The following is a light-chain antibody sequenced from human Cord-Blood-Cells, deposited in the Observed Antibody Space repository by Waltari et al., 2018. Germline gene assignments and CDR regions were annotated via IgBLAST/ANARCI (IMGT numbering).Light chain of an antibody. V-gene: IGLV2-14*01. CDR1: SIDVGRYNY. J-gene: IGLJ3*02. Sequence: QPALTQHASVSGSPGQPITISCTGTSIDVGRYNYVSWYQQHPGKAPKLMIYEVSNRPSGVSNRFSCSKSGNTASLTISRLQAEDEADYYCSSYTSSSTRVFGGGTKLTVL. CDR3: SSYTSSSTRV. CDR2: EVS.